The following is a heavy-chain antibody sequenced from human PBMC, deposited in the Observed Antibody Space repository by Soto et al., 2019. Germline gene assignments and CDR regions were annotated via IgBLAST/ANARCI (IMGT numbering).Heavy chain of an antibody. D-gene: IGHD5-12*01. CDR2: VTPYKADT. Sequence: ASVKVSCKASGYTLTNYGVTWVRQAPGQGLEWLGRVTPYKADTNSAQNLQGRVTMATDTSTNTAYLELRSLRSDDTAVYFCATDGPSNSGNLYAFDIWGQGTMVTRLL. CDR1: GYTLTNYG. J-gene: IGHJ3*02. CDR3: ATDGPSNSGNLYAFDI. V-gene: IGHV1-18*04.